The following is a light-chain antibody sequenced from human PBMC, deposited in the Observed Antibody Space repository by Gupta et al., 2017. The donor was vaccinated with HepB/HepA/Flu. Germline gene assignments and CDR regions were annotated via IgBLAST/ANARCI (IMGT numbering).Light chain of an antibody. Sequence: QAGLTQPPSVSKGLRQTATLTCTGNSNNVGNQGAAWLQQHQGHPPKLLSYKNNNRPSGISERFAASRSGKNDYLTITGLQPEDEADYYCSAWDSSLSAQVFGGGTKLTVL. CDR1: SNNVGNQG. CDR3: SAWDSSLSAQV. J-gene: IGLJ2*01. V-gene: IGLV10-54*04. CDR2: KNN.